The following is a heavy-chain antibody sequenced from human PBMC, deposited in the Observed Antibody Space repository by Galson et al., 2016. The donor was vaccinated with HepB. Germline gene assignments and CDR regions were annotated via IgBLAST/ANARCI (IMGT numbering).Heavy chain of an antibody. CDR2: ISWDGATT. Sequence: SLRLSCAASGFGFEHYKMHWVRQAPGKGLEWVSFISWDGATTYYADSVKGRLTISRDNTKRSLYLHMNSLRTEDTGLYYCARVGPHGYLDYWGQGTLVTVSS. V-gene: IGHV3-43*01. CDR1: GFGFEHYK. J-gene: IGHJ4*02. CDR3: ARVGPHGYLDY.